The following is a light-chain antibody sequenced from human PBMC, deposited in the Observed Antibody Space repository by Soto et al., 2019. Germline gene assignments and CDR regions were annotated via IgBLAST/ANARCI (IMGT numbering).Light chain of an antibody. J-gene: IGLJ3*02. CDR1: SSNIGTNY. Sequence: QAVVTQPPSASGTPGQRVTISCSGSSSNIGTNYVYWYQQLPGTAPKLLIYRTNQRPSGVPDRFSGSKSGTSASLAISGLRSEDEAEYYCASWDDRLSGQVFGGGTKLTVL. CDR3: ASWDDRLSGQV. V-gene: IGLV1-47*01. CDR2: RTN.